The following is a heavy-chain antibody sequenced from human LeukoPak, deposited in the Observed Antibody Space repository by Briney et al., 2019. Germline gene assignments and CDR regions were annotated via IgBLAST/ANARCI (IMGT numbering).Heavy chain of an antibody. J-gene: IGHJ4*02. CDR3: ARVASYDLLTGYYLEY. Sequence: GASVKVSCKDSSYSFSDYGFTWVRQAPGQGLEYMGWISGYNGNTNYAEKLQDRVTLTADASTTTAYMELRSLTSDDTAVYYCARVASYDLLTGYYLEYWGQGTLVTVSS. V-gene: IGHV1-18*01. CDR1: SYSFSDYG. CDR2: ISGYNGNT. D-gene: IGHD3-9*01.